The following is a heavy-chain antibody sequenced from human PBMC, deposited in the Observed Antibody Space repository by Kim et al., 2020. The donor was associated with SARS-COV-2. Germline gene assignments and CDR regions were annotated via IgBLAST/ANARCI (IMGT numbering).Heavy chain of an antibody. J-gene: IGHJ4*02. CDR3: ATSSTGEAADH. CDR2: VYYSGST. Sequence: SQTLSLTCSVSGDSISSYYCNWVRQAPGKGLEWIGYVYYSGSTKYNPSLKSRVTISVDMSKNQFSLELNSVIAEDTAVYYCATSSTGEAADHWGQGTLVTVSS. V-gene: IGHV4-59*01. CDR1: GDSISSYY. D-gene: IGHD4-17*01.